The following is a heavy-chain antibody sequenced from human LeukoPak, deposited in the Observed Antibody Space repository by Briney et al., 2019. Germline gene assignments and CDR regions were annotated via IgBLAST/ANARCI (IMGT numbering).Heavy chain of an antibody. J-gene: IGHJ4*02. Sequence: GGSLRLSCAASGFTFSSYAMSWVRQAPGKGLEWVSAISGSGGSTYYADSVKGRFTISRDNSKNTLYLQMNSLRAEDTAVYYCAKDPYYDFWSGLDYWGQGTLVTVSS. CDR1: GFTFSSYA. V-gene: IGHV3-23*01. D-gene: IGHD3-3*01. CDR2: ISGSGGST. CDR3: AKDPYYDFWSGLDY.